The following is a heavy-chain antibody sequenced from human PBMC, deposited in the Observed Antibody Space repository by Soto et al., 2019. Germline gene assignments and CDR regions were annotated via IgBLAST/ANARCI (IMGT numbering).Heavy chain of an antibody. CDR3: AKDFLQDWGQDYYYGMDV. CDR2: IIPIFGTA. J-gene: IGHJ6*02. CDR1: GGTFSSYA. D-gene: IGHD7-27*01. Sequence: SVKVSCKASGGTFSSYAISWVRQAPGQGLEWMGGIIPIFGTANYAQKFQGRVTITADESTSTAYMELSSLRAEDTALYYCAKDFLQDWGQDYYYGMDVWGQGTTVTVSS. V-gene: IGHV1-69*13.